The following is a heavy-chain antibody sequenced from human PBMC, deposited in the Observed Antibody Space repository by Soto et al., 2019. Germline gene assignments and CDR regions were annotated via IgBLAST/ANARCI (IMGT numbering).Heavy chain of an antibody. CDR1: GGSISSYY. Sequence: QVQLQESGPGLVKPSETLSLTCTVSGGSISSYYWSWIRQPPGKGLEWIGYIYHSGSTIYNPSLKSRVTISVDMSKNQFSLKLSSVTAADTALYYCARDGAAVRDPHGMDVWGQGTTVTVSS. V-gene: IGHV4-59*01. CDR3: ARDGAAVRDPHGMDV. D-gene: IGHD3-16*01. J-gene: IGHJ6*02. CDR2: IYHSGST.